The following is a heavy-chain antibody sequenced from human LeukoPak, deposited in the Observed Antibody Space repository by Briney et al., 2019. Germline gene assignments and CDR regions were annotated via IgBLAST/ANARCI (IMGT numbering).Heavy chain of an antibody. CDR3: ARVGGHCTSTSCPPPDY. CDR2: IWHDGSNK. CDR1: GFPFSSYG. Sequence: GRSLRLSCAASGFPFSSYGMHWVRQAPGKGLEWVAVIWHDGSNKYYADSVKGRFTISRDNAKSSVFLQMNSLRAEDTAVYYCARVGGHCTSTSCPPPDYWGQGTLVTVSS. J-gene: IGHJ4*02. D-gene: IGHD2-2*01. V-gene: IGHV3-33*01.